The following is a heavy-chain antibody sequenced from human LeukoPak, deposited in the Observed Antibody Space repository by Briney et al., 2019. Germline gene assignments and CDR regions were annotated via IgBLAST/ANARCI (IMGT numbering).Heavy chain of an antibody. CDR1: GFTFSSYW. Sequence: GESLKISCAASGFTFSSYWMHLVRQAPGKGLVWVSRIHSDGSTTSYADSVKGRFTISRDNAKNTLYLQMNSLRAEDTAVYYCARVGYYYGYDYWGQGTLVTVSS. D-gene: IGHD5-18*01. V-gene: IGHV3-74*01. J-gene: IGHJ4*02. CDR3: ARVGYYYGYDY. CDR2: IHSDGSTT.